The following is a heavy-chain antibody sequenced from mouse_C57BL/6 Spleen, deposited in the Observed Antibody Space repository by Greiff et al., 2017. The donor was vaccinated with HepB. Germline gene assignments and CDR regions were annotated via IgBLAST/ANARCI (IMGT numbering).Heavy chain of an antibody. Sequence: EVHLVESGGGLVQPGGSMKLSCAASGFTFSDAWMDWVRQSPEKGLEWVAEIRNKANNHATYYAESVKGRFTISRDDSKSSVYLQMNSLRAEDTGIYYCTRSPATLEEWYFDVWGTGTTVTVSS. CDR2: IRNKANNHAT. V-gene: IGHV6-6*01. D-gene: IGHD5-5*01. CDR3: TRSPATLEEWYFDV. J-gene: IGHJ1*03. CDR1: GFTFSDAW.